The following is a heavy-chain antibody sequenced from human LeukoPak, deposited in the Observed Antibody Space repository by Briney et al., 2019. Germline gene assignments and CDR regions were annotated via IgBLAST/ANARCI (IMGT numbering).Heavy chain of an antibody. CDR2: ISSSSSTI. CDR1: GFTFSSYG. J-gene: IGHJ4*02. CDR3: ARGIAAASFDY. D-gene: IGHD6-13*01. Sequence: GGSLRLSCAASGFTFSSYGMHWVRQAPGKGLEWVSYISSSSSTIYYADSVKGRFTISRDNAKNSLYLQMNSLRAEDTAVYYCARGIAAASFDYWGQGTLVTVSS. V-gene: IGHV3-48*01.